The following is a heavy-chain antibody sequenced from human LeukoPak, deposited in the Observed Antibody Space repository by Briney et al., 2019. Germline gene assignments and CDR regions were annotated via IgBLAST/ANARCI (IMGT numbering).Heavy chain of an antibody. Sequence: GGSLRLSCAASGFTFSRYWMSWVRQAPGKGLEWVSYISSFSGTINYADSVKGRFTISRDNAKNSLYLQMNSLRAEDTAVYYCARWLYSSGWAIDYWGQGTLVTVSS. D-gene: IGHD6-19*01. CDR2: ISSFSGTI. J-gene: IGHJ4*02. CDR3: ARWLYSSGWAIDY. V-gene: IGHV3-48*04. CDR1: GFTFSRYW.